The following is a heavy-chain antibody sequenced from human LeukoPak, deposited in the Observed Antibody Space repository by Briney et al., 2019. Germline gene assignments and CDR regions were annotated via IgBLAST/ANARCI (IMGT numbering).Heavy chain of an antibody. D-gene: IGHD3-3*01. CDR3: ARAADFWSGYHY. J-gene: IGHJ4*02. CDR2: IIPIFGTA. Sequence: PVKVSCKASGGTFSSSAISWVRQAPGQGLEWMGGIIPIFGTANYAQKFQGRVTITTDESTSTAYMELSSLRSEDTAVYYCARAADFWSGYHYWGQGTLVTVSS. CDR1: GGTFSSSA. V-gene: IGHV1-69*05.